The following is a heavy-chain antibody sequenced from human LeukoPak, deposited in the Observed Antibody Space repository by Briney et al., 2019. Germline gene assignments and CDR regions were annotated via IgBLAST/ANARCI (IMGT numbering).Heavy chain of an antibody. J-gene: IGHJ4*02. CDR3: ARVYADYSSRFDY. Sequence: AGVSLRLSCAASGFTFSNFAMHWVRQAPGKGLEGVAVISFDGGKKYYADSVKGRFTISRDNSKNTLYLQMSSLRAEDTAVYYCARVYADYSSRFDYWGQGTLVTVSS. D-gene: IGHD4-17*01. V-gene: IGHV3-30*04. CDR1: GFTFSNFA. CDR2: ISFDGGKK.